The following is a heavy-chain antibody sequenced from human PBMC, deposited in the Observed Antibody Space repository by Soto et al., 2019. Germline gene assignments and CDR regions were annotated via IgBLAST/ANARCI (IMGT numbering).Heavy chain of an antibody. V-gene: IGHV4-59*08. Sequence: PLETLSLTCTVSGYSISSYSWILIRQPPEKGLEWIADIYYSGSTNYNPSLKSRVTISLDTSKSQFSLKLSSVTAADTAVYYCARQHSGWTFFDYWGQGTLVTVSS. CDR2: IYYSGST. CDR3: ARQHSGWTFFDY. CDR1: GYSISSYS. J-gene: IGHJ4*02. D-gene: IGHD6-19*01.